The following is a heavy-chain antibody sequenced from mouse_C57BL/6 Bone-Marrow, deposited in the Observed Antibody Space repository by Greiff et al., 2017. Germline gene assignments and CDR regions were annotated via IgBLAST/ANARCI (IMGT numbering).Heavy chain of an antibody. CDR1: GYTFNDYE. CDR3: TQGAMDY. CDR2: IDPETGGT. Sequence: QVQLKQSGAELVRPGASVTLSCKASGYTFNDYEMHWVKQTPVHGLEWIGAIDPETGGTDYTQKFKGKAILTADKSSSTAYMELRSLTSEDSAVYYCTQGAMDYWGQGTSVTVSS. J-gene: IGHJ4*01. V-gene: IGHV1-15*01.